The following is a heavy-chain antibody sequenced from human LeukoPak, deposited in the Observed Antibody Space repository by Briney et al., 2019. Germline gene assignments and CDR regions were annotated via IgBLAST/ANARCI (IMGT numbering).Heavy chain of an antibody. J-gene: IGHJ4*02. V-gene: IGHV3-21*01. D-gene: IGHD3-9*01. CDR3: ARDRYYDILTGYSHELDY. Sequence: GGSLRLSCAASGFTFSSYSMNWVRQAPGKGLEWVSSISSSSSYIYYADSVKGRFTISRDNAKNSLHLQMNSLRAEDTAVYYCARDRYYDILTGYSHELDYWGQGTLVTVSS. CDR1: GFTFSSYS. CDR2: ISSSSSYI.